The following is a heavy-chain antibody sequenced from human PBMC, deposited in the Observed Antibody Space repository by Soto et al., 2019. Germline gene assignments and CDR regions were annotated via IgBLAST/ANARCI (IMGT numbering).Heavy chain of an antibody. CDR2: IYYSGST. J-gene: IGHJ4*02. CDR1: GGSISSSSYY. CDR3: ASIAAAGPLTPFNFDY. D-gene: IGHD6-13*01. V-gene: IGHV4-39*01. Sequence: SETLSLTCTVSGGSISSSSYYWGWIRQPPGKGLEWIGSIYYSGSTYYNPSLKSRVTISVDTSKNQFSLKLSSVTAADTAVYYCASIAAAGPLTPFNFDYWGQGTLVTV.